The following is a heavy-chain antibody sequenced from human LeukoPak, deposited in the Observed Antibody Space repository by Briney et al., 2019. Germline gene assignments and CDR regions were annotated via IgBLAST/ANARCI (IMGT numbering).Heavy chain of an antibody. V-gene: IGHV1-8*01. CDR2: MNPNSANT. CDR3: ARVGYPGGRREGVSVY. J-gene: IGHJ4*02. Sequence: ASVKVSCKASGYTFTSYDIDWVRQATGQGLEWMGWMNPNSANTGYVQKFQGRVTMTRNTSISTAYMELSRLRYEETAVYFCARVGYPGGRREGVSVYWGQETLVPVSS. D-gene: IGHD4-23*01. CDR1: GYTFTSYD.